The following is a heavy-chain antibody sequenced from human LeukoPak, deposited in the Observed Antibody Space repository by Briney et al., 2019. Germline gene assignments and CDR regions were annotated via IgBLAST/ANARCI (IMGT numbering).Heavy chain of an antibody. CDR1: GFTFSSYA. CDR3: ARDFGSPEDY. D-gene: IGHD1-26*01. CDR2: ISYDGSNK. J-gene: IGHJ4*02. Sequence: PGRSLRLSCAASGFTFSSYAMHWVRQAPGKGLEGVAVISYDGSNKYYADSVKGRFTISRDNSKNTLYLQMNSLRAEGTAVYYCARDFGSPEDYWGQGTLVTVSS. V-gene: IGHV3-30*04.